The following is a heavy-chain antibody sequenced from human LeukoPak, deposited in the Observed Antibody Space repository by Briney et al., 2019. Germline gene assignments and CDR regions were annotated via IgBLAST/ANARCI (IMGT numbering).Heavy chain of an antibody. J-gene: IGHJ4*02. CDR3: TTSGVAGTDY. D-gene: IGHD6-19*01. Sequence: GGSLRLSCAASGFTFSSYAKHWVRQAPGKGLEWVAVISYDGSNKYYADSVKGRFTISRDNSKNTLYLQMNSLKTEDTAVYYCTTSGVAGTDYWGQGTLVTVSS. CDR1: GFTFSSYA. CDR2: ISYDGSNK. V-gene: IGHV3-30-3*01.